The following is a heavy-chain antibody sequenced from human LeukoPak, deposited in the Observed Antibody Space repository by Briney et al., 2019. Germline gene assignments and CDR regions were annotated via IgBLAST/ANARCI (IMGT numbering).Heavy chain of an antibody. CDR2: IYYSGST. Sequence: SETLSLTCTVSGGSISSYYWSWMRQPPGKGLEWIGYIYYSGSTNYNPSLKSRVTILVDTSKNQFSLKLSSVTAADTAVYYCARIQLRYDILTGYYISPQYYFDYWGQGTLVTVSS. D-gene: IGHD3-9*01. J-gene: IGHJ4*02. CDR3: ARIQLRYDILTGYYISPQYYFDY. V-gene: IGHV4-59*01. CDR1: GGSISSYY.